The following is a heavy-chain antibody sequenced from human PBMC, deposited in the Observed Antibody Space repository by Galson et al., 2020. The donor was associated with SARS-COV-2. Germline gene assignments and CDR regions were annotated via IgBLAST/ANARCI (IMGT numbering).Heavy chain of an antibody. CDR2: IWYDGSNK. CDR1: GFTFSSYG. Sequence: GGSLRLSCAASGFTFSSYGMHWVRQAPGKGLEWVAVIWYDGSNKYYAASVKGRLTISRDNSKNTLYLQMNSLRAEDTAVYYCAKDSQWLQWCGDQGLDYMDVWGKGTTVTVSS. J-gene: IGHJ6*03. V-gene: IGHV3-33*06. CDR3: AKDSQWLQWCGDQGLDYMDV. D-gene: IGHD3-10*01.